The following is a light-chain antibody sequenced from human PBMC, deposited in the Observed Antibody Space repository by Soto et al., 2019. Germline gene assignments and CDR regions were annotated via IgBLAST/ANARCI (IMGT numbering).Light chain of an antibody. Sequence: EIVLTQSPGTLSLSPGERATLSCRASQSVSSSYLAWYQQKPGQAPRPLIYGASSRAIGIPDRFSGSGSGTDVTLTISRLEPEDFAGDLCQQYGSSPGTVGQGTKVEIK. CDR3: QQYGSSPGT. CDR1: QSVSSSY. CDR2: GAS. J-gene: IGKJ1*01. V-gene: IGKV3-20*01.